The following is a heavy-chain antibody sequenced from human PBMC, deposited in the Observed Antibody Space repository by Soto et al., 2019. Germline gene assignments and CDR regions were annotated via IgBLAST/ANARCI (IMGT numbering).Heavy chain of an antibody. CDR1: GGSINIYSHY. V-gene: IGHV4-39*01. CDR2: IYHSGST. D-gene: IGHD6-13*01. CDR3: ARPKTIGAAAGKGWFDP. Sequence: SETLSLTCSVSGGSINIYSHYWGWIRQPPGKGLEWIGEIYHSGSTNYNPSLKSRVTISVDPSKNQFSLKLTSVTAADTAMYYCARPKTIGAAAGKGWFDPWGQGTLVTVSS. J-gene: IGHJ5*02.